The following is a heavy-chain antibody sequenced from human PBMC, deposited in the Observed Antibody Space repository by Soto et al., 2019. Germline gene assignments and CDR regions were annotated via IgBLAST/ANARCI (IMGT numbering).Heavy chain of an antibody. D-gene: IGHD5-18*01. CDR1: GYTFTSYG. J-gene: IGHJ4*02. Sequence: ASLKVSCKASGYTFTSYGISWVRQAPGQGLEWMGWISAYNGNTNYAQKLQGRVTMTTDTSTSTAYMELRSLGSDDTAVYYCGRDRGYSYGTRFDYWGQGTLVTVSS. CDR2: ISAYNGNT. V-gene: IGHV1-18*01. CDR3: GRDRGYSYGTRFDY.